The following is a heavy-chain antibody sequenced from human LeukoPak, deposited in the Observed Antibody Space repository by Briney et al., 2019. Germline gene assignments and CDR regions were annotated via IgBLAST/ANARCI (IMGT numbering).Heavy chain of an antibody. V-gene: IGHV3-30-3*01. CDR3: ARRTDWAFDY. CDR1: GFTFNSHA. CDR2: ISSDGSNK. J-gene: IGHJ4*02. Sequence: PGGSLRLSCAASGFTFNSHAMRWVRQAPGKGLEWVAVISSDGSNKYYADSVKGRFTISRDNAKNSLYLQMNSLRAEDTAVYYCARRTDWAFDYWGQGTLVTVSS. D-gene: IGHD3-9*01.